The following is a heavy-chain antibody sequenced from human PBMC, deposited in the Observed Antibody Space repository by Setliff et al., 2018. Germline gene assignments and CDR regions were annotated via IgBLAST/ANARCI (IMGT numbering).Heavy chain of an antibody. CDR3: ARARGPGYSSGLNWFDP. CDR2: MNPNSGNT. J-gene: IGHJ5*02. Sequence: ASVKVSCKASGYTFTGYYMHWVRQAPGQGLEWMGWMNPNSGNTGYAQKFQGRVTITRNTSISTAYMELSSLRSEDTAVYYCARARGPGYSSGLNWFDPWGQGTLVTVSS. CDR1: GYTFTGYY. V-gene: IGHV1-8*03. D-gene: IGHD6-19*01.